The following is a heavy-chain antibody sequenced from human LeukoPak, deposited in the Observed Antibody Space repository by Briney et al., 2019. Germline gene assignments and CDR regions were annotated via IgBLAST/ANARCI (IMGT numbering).Heavy chain of an antibody. CDR3: AKDSRYSSSWYYYYYYGMDV. CDR1: GFTYDDYA. CDR2: ISGDGGST. Sequence: GGSLRLSCAASGFTYDDYAMHWVRQAPGKGLEWVSLISGDGGSTYYADSVKGRFTISRDNSKNSLYLQMNSLRIEDTALYYCAKDSRYSSSWYYYYYYGMDVWGQGTTVTVSS. J-gene: IGHJ6*02. V-gene: IGHV3-43*02. D-gene: IGHD6-13*01.